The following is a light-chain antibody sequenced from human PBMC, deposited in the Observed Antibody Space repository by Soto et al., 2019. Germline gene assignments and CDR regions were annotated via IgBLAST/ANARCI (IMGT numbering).Light chain of an antibody. CDR1: QSVSSSY. Sequence: IVVKMSPCAVPLSNEERATLSCRASQSVSSSYLAWYQQKPGQAPRLLIYGASSRATGIPDRFSGSGSGTDFTLTISILEPEDFAVYYCQQYGSPPPTFGQGTKVDIK. CDR3: QQYGSPPPT. V-gene: IGKV3-20*01. J-gene: IGKJ1*01. CDR2: GAS.